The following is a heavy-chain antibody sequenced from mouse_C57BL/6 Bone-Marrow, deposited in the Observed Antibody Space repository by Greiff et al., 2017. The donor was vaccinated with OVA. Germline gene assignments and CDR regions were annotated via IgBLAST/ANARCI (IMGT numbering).Heavy chain of an antibody. J-gene: IGHJ2*01. CDR2: ISSGSSTI. CDR3: ARFGDY. CDR1: GFTFSDYG. V-gene: IGHV5-17*01. Sequence: EVKLMESGGGLVKPGGSLKLSCAASGFTFSDYGMHWVRQAPEKGLEWVAYISSGSSTIYYADTVKGRFTISRDNAKNTLFLQMASLGAEDTAMYYCARFGDYWGQGTTLTVSS.